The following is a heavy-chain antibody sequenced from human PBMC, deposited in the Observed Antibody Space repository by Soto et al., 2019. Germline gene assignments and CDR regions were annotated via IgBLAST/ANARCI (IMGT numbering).Heavy chain of an antibody. D-gene: IGHD1-26*01. J-gene: IGHJ6*02. CDR1: GFTISSYG. Sequence: GGSLRVSWAASGFTISSYGMHWVSKAPGKGLEWVAVISYDGSNKYYADSVKGRFTISRDNSKNTLYLQMNSLRAEDTAVYYCAKDVVVGATTGLGDYYYYYGMDVWGQGTTVTVSS. CDR3: AKDVVVGATTGLGDYYYYYGMDV. CDR2: ISYDGSNK. V-gene: IGHV3-30*18.